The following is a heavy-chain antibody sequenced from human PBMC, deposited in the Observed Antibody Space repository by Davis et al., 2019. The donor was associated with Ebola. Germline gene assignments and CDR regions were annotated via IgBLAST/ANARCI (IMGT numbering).Heavy chain of an antibody. CDR3: ASLAVAGSIDDY. Sequence: GESLKISCAVSGFTFSTYAMSWVRQAPGKGLEWVSGISGGGGVTYYADSVKGRFTISRDNSKNTLYLQMNNLRVEDTALYYCASLAVAGSIDDYWGQGTLVTVSS. J-gene: IGHJ4*02. D-gene: IGHD6-19*01. CDR2: ISGGGGVT. V-gene: IGHV3-23*01. CDR1: GFTFSTYA.